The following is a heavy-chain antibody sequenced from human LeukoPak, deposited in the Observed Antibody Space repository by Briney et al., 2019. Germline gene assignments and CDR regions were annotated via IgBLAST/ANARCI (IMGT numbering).Heavy chain of an antibody. CDR3: ATCTTCSSSCYYCHMDV. D-gene: IGHD2-2*01. Sequence: PGGSLRLSCAASGFIFSTYSMNWVRQAPGKGLEWVSYISSNTGTTYYADSVKGRFTMSRDNAKKSLYLQMNSLRAEDTGIYYCATCTTCSSSCYYCHMDVRGKGTTVTVSS. V-gene: IGHV3-48*01. J-gene: IGHJ6*03. CDR2: ISSNTGTT. CDR1: GFIFSTYS.